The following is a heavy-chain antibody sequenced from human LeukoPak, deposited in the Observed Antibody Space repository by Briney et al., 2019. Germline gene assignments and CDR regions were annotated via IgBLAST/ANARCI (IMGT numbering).Heavy chain of an antibody. V-gene: IGHV3-64D*09. CDR1: GFTFSSYA. D-gene: IGHD4-11*01. CDR2: ISSTGGST. Sequence: VGPLRLSCSASGFTFSSYAMHWVRQAQGKGLEYVSAISSTGGSTYYADSVKGRFTISRDNSKNTLYLQMSSLRAEDTSVYYCVKAPRTTVVGFDIWGQGTMVTVSS. CDR3: VKAPRTTVVGFDI. J-gene: IGHJ3*02.